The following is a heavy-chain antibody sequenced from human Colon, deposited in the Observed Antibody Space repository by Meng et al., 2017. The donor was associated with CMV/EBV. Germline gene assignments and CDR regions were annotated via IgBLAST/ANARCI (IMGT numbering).Heavy chain of an antibody. CDR2: ISGSGGST. J-gene: IGHJ5*02. D-gene: IGHD1-7*01. Sequence: GESLKISCAASGFTFSSYAMSWVRQAPGKGLEWVSAISGSGGSTYYADSVKGRFTISRDNSKNTLYLQMNSLRAEDTAAYYCAKALTGTTRGNWFDPWGQGTLVTVSS. V-gene: IGHV3-23*01. CDR1: GFTFSSYA. CDR3: AKALTGTTRGNWFDP.